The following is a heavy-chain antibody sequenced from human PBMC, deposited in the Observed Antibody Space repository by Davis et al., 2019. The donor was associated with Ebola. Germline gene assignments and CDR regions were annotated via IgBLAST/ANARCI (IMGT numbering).Heavy chain of an antibody. J-gene: IGHJ5*02. V-gene: IGHV3-30*18. D-gene: IGHD2-15*01. CDR3: AKDLWVVTGYCIDT. CDR2: ISHDGSDK. CDR1: GFTFSKYG. Sequence: GGSLRLSCAASGFTFSKYGMHWVRQAPGKGLEWVAVISHDGSDKYYADSVKGRFTISRDNSRNTLYVQMNSLRPEDTALYYCAKDLWVVTGYCIDTWGQGTRVTVSA.